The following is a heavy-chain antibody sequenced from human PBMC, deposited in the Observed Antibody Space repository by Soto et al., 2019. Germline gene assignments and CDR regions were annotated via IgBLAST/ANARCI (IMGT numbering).Heavy chain of an antibody. CDR1: GFTFSSYW. Sequence: GGSLRLSCAASGFTFSSYWMSWVRQAPGKGLEWVANIKQDGSEKYYVDSVKGRFTISRDNAKNSLYLQMNSLRAEDTAVYYCARDIIEEGYYYYYGMGVWGQGTTVTVSS. CDR3: ARDIIEEGYYYYYGMGV. D-gene: IGHD6-13*01. V-gene: IGHV3-7*01. J-gene: IGHJ6*02. CDR2: IKQDGSEK.